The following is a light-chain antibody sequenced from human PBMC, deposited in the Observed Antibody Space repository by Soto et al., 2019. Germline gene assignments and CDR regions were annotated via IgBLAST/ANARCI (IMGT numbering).Light chain of an antibody. CDR1: QSISSW. CDR2: KAS. Sequence: DIQMTQSPSTLSASVGDRVTITCRAGQSISSWLAWFQQKPGTAPKLLIYKASSLESGVPSRFSGSGSGTEFTLTISILQPDDFAVYYCQQYHSYPHTFGGGTKVEIK. V-gene: IGKV1-5*03. J-gene: IGKJ4*01. CDR3: QQYHSYPHT.